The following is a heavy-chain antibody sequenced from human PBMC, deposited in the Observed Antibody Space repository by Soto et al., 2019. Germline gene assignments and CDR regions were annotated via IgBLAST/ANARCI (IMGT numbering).Heavy chain of an antibody. Sequence: QVQLVESGGGVVQPGRSLRLSCAASGFTFSRYAMHWVRQAPGKGLEWVAVISYDGSNKYYADSVKGRFTISRDNSKNTLYLQMNSLRAEDTAVYYCARDRMVRGVGFDPWGQGTLVTVSS. CDR3: ARDRMVRGVGFDP. D-gene: IGHD3-10*01. CDR1: GFTFSRYA. CDR2: ISYDGSNK. V-gene: IGHV3-30-3*01. J-gene: IGHJ5*02.